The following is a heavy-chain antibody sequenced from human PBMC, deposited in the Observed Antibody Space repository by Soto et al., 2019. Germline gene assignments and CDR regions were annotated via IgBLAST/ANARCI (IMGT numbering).Heavy chain of an antibody. CDR2: IYYNGNT. J-gene: IGHJ4*03. V-gene: IGHV4-31*03. CDR3: SESKLSSVYAFDL. CDR1: GVSMSSGSYY. D-gene: IGHD2-8*01. Sequence: ILSLTFTFSGVSMSSGSYYWNWIRQPPGKGLEWIGYIYYNGNTYFSPSLKSRITISIDTSKNQFSLKLSSVTAADTARYYRSESKLSSVYAFDLWGQGTMVTVSS.